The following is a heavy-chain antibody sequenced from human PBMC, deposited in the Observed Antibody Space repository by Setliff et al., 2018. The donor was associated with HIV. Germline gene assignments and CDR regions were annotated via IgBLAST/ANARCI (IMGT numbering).Heavy chain of an antibody. CDR3: ARAHIGIAARWSGWFDP. J-gene: IGHJ5*02. Sequence: KPSETLSLTCTVSGGSISSGGYYWSWIWQPPGKGLGWIGSIYHSGSTYYNPSLKSRVTISVDTSKNQFSLKLSSVTAADTAVYYCARAHIGIAARWSGWFDPWGQGTLVTVSS. V-gene: IGHV4-39*07. D-gene: IGHD6-6*01. CDR2: IYHSGST. CDR1: GGSISSGGYY.